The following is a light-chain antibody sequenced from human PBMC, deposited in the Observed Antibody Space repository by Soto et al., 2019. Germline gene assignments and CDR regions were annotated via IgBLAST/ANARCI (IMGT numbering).Light chain of an antibody. Sequence: LTQPHSVSESPGKTVTISCTRSSGSIASNYVQWYQQRPGSVPTTVIYENNQRPSGVPDRFSGSIDSSSNSASLTISGLKTEDEADYYCQSYDTSNRVFGGGTKLTVL. CDR1: SGSIASNY. CDR3: QSYDTSNRV. V-gene: IGLV6-57*04. J-gene: IGLJ3*02. CDR2: ENN.